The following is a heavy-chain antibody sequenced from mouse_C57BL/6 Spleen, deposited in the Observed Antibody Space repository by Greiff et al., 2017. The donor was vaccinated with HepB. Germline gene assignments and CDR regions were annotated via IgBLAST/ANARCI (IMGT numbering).Heavy chain of an antibody. CDR3: ATITTVVATDY. CDR2: IDPSDSYT. CDR1: GYTFTSYW. Sequence: QVQLQQPGAELVRPGTSVKLSCKASGYTFTSYWMHWVKQRPGQGLEWIGVIDPSDSYTNYNQKFKGKATLTVDPSSSTAYMQLSSLTSEDSAVYYCATITTVVATDYCGQGTTLTVSS. D-gene: IGHD1-1*01. J-gene: IGHJ2*01. V-gene: IGHV1-59*01.